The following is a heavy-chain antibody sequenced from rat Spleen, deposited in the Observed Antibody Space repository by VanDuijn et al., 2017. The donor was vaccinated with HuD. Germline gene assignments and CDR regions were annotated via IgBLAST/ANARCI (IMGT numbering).Heavy chain of an antibody. V-gene: IGHV3-3*01. D-gene: IGHD1-1*01. Sequence: EVQLQESGPGLVKPSQSLSLTCSVTGFSITTHYWDWVRKFPGNKMEWMGYIHSAGSTNYNPSLKSRISITRDTSKNQFFLQVNSVTTEDTATYFCARWDYYSPRWYFDFWGPGTMVTVSS. CDR1: GFSITTHY. CDR3: ARWDYYSPRWYFDF. J-gene: IGHJ1*01. CDR2: IHSAGST.